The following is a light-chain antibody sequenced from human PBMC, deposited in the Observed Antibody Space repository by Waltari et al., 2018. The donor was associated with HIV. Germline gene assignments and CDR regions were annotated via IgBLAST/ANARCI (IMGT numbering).Light chain of an antibody. J-gene: IGLJ1*01. CDR2: DVS. V-gene: IGLV2-14*03. CDR1: SSDVGGYNY. Sequence: QSALTQPASVSGSPGQSITISCTGTSSDVGGYNYVSWYQQHPGKAPKLMIYDVSNRPSGVSNRFSGSKASNTASLTISGLQAEDEADYYCSSYTSSSPYAFGTGTKVTVL. CDR3: SSYTSSSPYA.